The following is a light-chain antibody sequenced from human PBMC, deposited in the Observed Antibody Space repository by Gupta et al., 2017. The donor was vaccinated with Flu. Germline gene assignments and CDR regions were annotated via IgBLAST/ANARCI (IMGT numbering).Light chain of an antibody. CDR1: QSLLHSAGLPY. Sequence: PGQPDSLSCKSDQSLLHSAGLPYLYWSLPKPGQPPPLLISAVSNRLSGVPDTFRGSGSGTAFPRKISRVEAEDVGNYYCMQTIQVPYTFGQGTRLEI. CDR2: AVS. CDR3: MQTIQVPYT. V-gene: IGKV2D-29*01. J-gene: IGKJ2*01.